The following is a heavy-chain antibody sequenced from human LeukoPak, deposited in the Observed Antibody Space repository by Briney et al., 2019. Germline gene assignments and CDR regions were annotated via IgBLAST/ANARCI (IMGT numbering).Heavy chain of an antibody. J-gene: IGHJ5*02. CDR1: GFTFSSYS. CDR2: ISSSSSYI. D-gene: IGHD3-10*01. CDR3: ARSISWIGGKGWFDP. V-gene: IGHV3-21*01. Sequence: GGSLRLFCAASGFTFSSYSMNWVRQAPGKGLEWVSSISSSSSYIYYGDSVKGRFTISRDNAKNPLYLQMNSLRAEDTAVYYCARSISWIGGKGWFDPWGQGTLVTVSS.